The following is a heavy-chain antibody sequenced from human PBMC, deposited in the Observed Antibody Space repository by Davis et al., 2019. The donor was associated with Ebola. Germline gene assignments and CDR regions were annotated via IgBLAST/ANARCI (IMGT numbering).Heavy chain of an antibody. CDR3: AKSQFWTPYYFDY. V-gene: IGHV3-23*01. J-gene: IGHJ4*02. Sequence: GESLKISCAASGFTFNSYAMNWVRQAPGKGLEWVSAVSGTGSHTEYADSVKGRFTISRDNSKSTLYLQMNSLRAEDTAIYYCAKSQFWTPYYFDYWGQGTLVTVSS. D-gene: IGHD3/OR15-3a*01. CDR2: VSGTGSHT. CDR1: GFTFNSYA.